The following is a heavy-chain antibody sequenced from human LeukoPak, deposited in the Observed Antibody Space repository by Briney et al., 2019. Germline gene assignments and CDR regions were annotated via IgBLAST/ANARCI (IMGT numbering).Heavy chain of an antibody. Sequence: GGSLRLSCAASGFIFRNYGMNWVRQAPGKGLEWVSGISPGGDKPYYADSVRGRFTISRDNSKNTMYLQVNSLRAEDTAVYYCAQDRAWIEFYFWGQGTLVTVSS. J-gene: IGHJ4*02. V-gene: IGHV3-23*01. CDR1: GFIFRNYG. CDR2: ISPGGDKP. CDR3: AQDRAWIEFYF. D-gene: IGHD2/OR15-2a*01.